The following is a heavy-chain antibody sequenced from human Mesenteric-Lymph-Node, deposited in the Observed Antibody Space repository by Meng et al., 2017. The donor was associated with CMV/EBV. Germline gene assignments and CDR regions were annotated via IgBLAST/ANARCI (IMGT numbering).Heavy chain of an antibody. D-gene: IGHD3-22*01. J-gene: IGHJ4*02. CDR1: GYTFPGYY. CDR2: IIPILGIA. V-gene: IGHV1-69*04. Sequence: SVKVSCKASGYTFPGYYMHWVRQAPGQGLEWMGRIIPILGIANYAQKFQGRVTITADKSTSTAYMELSSLRSEDTAVYYCARVGSSGDLEYFDYWGQGTLVTVSS. CDR3: ARVGSSGDLEYFDY.